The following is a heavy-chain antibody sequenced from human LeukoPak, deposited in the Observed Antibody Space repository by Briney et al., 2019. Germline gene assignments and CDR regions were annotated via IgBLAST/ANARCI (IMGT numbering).Heavy chain of an antibody. CDR1: GGSFSGYY. J-gene: IGHJ4*02. CDR3: ARGGSPPNYYDSSGYLGLPRNFDY. Sequence: KPSETLSLTCAVYGGSFSGYYWSWIRQPPGKGLEWIGEINHSGSTNYNPSLKSRVTISVDTSKNQFSLKLSSVTAADTAVYYCARGGSPPNYYDSSGYLGLPRNFDYWGQGTLVTVSS. V-gene: IGHV4-34*01. CDR2: INHSGST. D-gene: IGHD3-22*01.